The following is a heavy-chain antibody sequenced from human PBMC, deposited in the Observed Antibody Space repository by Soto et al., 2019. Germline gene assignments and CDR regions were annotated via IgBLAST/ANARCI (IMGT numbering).Heavy chain of an antibody. CDR3: ARAPKGSSSWYIRVWFDP. Sequence: SETLSLTCTVSGGSISSYYWSWIRQPPGKGLEWIGYIYYSGSTNYNPSLKSRVTISVDTSKNQFSLKLSSVTAADTAVYYCARAPKGSSSWYIRVWFDPRGQGTLVTVSS. D-gene: IGHD6-13*01. V-gene: IGHV4-59*12. CDR1: GGSISSYY. J-gene: IGHJ5*02. CDR2: IYYSGST.